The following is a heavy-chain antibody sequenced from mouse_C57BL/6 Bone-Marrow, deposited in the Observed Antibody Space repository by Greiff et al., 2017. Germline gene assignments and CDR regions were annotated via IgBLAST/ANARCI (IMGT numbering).Heavy chain of an antibody. CDR2: IDPETGGT. CDR1: GYTFTDYE. J-gene: IGHJ3*01. Sequence: QVQLQPSGAELVRPGASVTLSCKASGYTFTDYEMRWVKQTPVHGLEWIGAIDPETGGTAYNQKFKGKATLTADKSSSTAYMELRSLTSEDSAVYYCTRPPRRGFAYWGQGTLVTVSA. V-gene: IGHV1-15*01. CDR3: TRPPRRGFAY.